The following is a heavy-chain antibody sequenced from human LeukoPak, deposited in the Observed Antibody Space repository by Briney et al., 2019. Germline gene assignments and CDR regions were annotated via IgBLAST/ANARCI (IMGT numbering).Heavy chain of an antibody. Sequence: PSETLSLTCAVYGGSFSGYYWSWTRQPPGKGLEWIGEINHSGSTNYNPSLKSRVTISVDTSKNQFSLKLSSVTAADTAVYYCARQWTSSGWYDWGQGTLVTVSS. V-gene: IGHV4-34*01. CDR3: ARQWTSSGWYD. CDR1: GGSFSGYY. CDR2: INHSGST. D-gene: IGHD6-19*01. J-gene: IGHJ4*02.